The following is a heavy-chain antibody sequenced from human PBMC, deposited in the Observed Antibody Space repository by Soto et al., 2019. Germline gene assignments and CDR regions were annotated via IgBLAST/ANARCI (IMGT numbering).Heavy chain of an antibody. CDR2: INPSGGST. D-gene: IGHD5-18*01. J-gene: IGHJ6*02. CDR3: ARESSERGYINGLVYYGMDV. V-gene: IGHV1-46*01. Sequence: ASVKVSCKASGYTFTSYYMQWVRQAPGQGLEWMGIINPSGGSTSYAQKFQGRVTMTSDTSTSTVYMELSSLRSEDTAVYYCARESSERGYINGLVYYGMDVWGQGTTVTVSS. CDR1: GYTFTSYY.